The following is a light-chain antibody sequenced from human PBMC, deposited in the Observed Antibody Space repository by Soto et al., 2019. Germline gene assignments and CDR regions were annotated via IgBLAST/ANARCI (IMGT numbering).Light chain of an antibody. J-gene: IGKJ1*01. CDR1: QTINKW. CDR2: DAS. Sequence: DIQMTQSPSTLSASLGDRVTITCRASQTINKWLAWYQQKPGKAPQLLISDASSLQNGVPSRFGGSGSGTEFTLTISSLRPEDFATYYCQQYSDYSSFGHGTKVDIK. V-gene: IGKV1-5*01. CDR3: QQYSDYSS.